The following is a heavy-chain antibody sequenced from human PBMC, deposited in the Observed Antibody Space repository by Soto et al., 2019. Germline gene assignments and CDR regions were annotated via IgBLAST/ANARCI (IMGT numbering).Heavy chain of an antibody. CDR1: SGSISSSSYY. Sequence: PSETLSITCTVSSGSISSSSYYWGWIRQPPGKGPEWIGSIYYSGSTYYNPSLKSRVTISVDTSKNQFSLKLSSVTAADTAVYYCARLYRGPPTIFGMLLREDAFDTWGQGTMVTVSS. J-gene: IGHJ3*02. V-gene: IGHV4-39*01. CDR3: ARLYRGPPTIFGMLLREDAFDT. CDR2: IYYSGST. D-gene: IGHD3-3*01.